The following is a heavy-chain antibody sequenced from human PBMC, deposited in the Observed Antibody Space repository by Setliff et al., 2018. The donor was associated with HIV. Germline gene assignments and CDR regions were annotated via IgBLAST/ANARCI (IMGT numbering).Heavy chain of an antibody. CDR3: ARDKDAIYYGSGSFFYYYYMDV. D-gene: IGHD3-10*01. CDR1: GYTFTNYP. V-gene: IGHV1-3*01. CDR2: INAGNGNT. Sequence: RASVKVSCKASGYTFTNYPIHWVRPAPGQSLEWMGWINAGNGNTKYSQKFQGRVTITADKSTSTAYMELSSLRSEDTAVYYCARDKDAIYYGSGSFFYYYYMDVWGKGTTVTVSS. J-gene: IGHJ6*03.